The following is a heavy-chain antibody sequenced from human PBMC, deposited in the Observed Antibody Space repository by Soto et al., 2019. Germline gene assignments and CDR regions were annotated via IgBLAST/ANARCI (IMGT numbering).Heavy chain of an antibody. V-gene: IGHV3-33*01. D-gene: IGHD1-26*01. CDR1: GFTFSTYG. CDR2: IWYDGSNK. CDR3: ARAVGPFDY. J-gene: IGHJ4*02. Sequence: QVQLVDSGGGVVQPGRSLRLSCAASGFTFSTYGMHWVRQAPGKGLEWVAVIWYDGSNKYYADSVKGRFTISRDNAKNTLYLQMNSLRGEDTAVYYCARAVGPFDYWGQGTLVTVSS.